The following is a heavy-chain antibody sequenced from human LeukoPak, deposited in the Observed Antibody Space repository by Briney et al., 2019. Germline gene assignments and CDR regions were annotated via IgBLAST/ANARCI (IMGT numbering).Heavy chain of an antibody. Sequence: PGGSLRLSCAASGFTFSSYGMHWVRQAPGKGLEWVAVIWYDGSNKYYADSVKGRFTISRDNSKNTLYLQMNSLRAEDTAVYYCAKDHSEYVWGSYRRDDYRGQGTLVTVSS. J-gene: IGHJ4*02. D-gene: IGHD3-16*02. V-gene: IGHV3-33*06. CDR1: GFTFSSYG. CDR3: AKDHSEYVWGSYRRDDY. CDR2: IWYDGSNK.